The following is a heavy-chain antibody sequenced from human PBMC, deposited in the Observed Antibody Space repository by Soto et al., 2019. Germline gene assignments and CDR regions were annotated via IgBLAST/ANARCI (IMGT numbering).Heavy chain of an antibody. CDR3: ARRIITDQYYYGMDV. CDR2: ISVSGGST. V-gene: IGHV3-23*01. D-gene: IGHD3-22*01. CDR1: GFTFSNYA. J-gene: IGHJ6*02. Sequence: WGSLGLSCVASGFTFSNYAMSWVRQAPGKGLEWVSGISVSGGSTYSADSVKGWFTTSSDNSKNTLYLQMNSLRAEDTAVYYCARRIITDQYYYGMDVWGQGTRVTVSS.